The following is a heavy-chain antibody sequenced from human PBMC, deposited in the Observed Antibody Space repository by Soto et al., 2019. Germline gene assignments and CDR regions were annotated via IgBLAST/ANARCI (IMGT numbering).Heavy chain of an antibody. CDR1: GGSISSSSYY. J-gene: IGHJ4*02. V-gene: IGHV4-39*01. Sequence: SETLSLTCTVSGGSISSSSYYWGWIRQPPGKGREWIGSNYYSGSTYYNPSLKSRVTISVDTSKNQFSLKLSSVTAADTAVYYCARRVDCSGGSCYYGFDYWGQGTLVTVSS. D-gene: IGHD2-15*01. CDR3: ARRVDCSGGSCYYGFDY. CDR2: NYYSGST.